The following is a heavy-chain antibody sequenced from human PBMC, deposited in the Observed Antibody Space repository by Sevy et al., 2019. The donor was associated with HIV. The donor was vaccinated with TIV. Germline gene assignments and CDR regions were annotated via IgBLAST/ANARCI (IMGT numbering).Heavy chain of an antibody. Sequence: GGSLRLSYAASGFTFDDYAMRWVRQAPGKGLEWVSLISWDGGSTYYADSVKGRFTISRDNSKNSLYLQMNSLRAEDTALYYCAKGLGVAASGFDYWGQGTLVTVSS. J-gene: IGHJ4*02. CDR1: GFTFDDYA. CDR2: ISWDGGST. CDR3: AKGLGVAASGFDY. D-gene: IGHD6-19*01. V-gene: IGHV3-43D*04.